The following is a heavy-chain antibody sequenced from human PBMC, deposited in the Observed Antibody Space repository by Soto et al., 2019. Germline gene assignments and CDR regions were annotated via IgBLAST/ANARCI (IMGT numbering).Heavy chain of an antibody. CDR1: GFTFSSYG. CDR3: GKGHRDDLVGATTGGWFFDL. D-gene: IGHD1-26*01. Sequence: QVQLVESGGGVVQPGRSLRLSCAASGFTFSSYGMHWVRQAPGKGLEWVAVISYDGSNKYYADSEKGRYTISRDNSKNTLYLRMNRLRAEDTAVYYCGKGHRDDLVGATTGGWFFDLWGRGTLVTVSS. J-gene: IGHJ2*01. CDR2: ISYDGSNK. V-gene: IGHV3-30*18.